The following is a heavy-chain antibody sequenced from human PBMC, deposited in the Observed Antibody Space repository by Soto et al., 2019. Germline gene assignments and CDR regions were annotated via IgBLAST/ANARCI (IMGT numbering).Heavy chain of an antibody. CDR1: GGSISGDY. V-gene: IGHV4-59*01. J-gene: IGHJ4*02. Sequence: SETLSLTCVVSGGSISGDYWSWIRQSPWEGLQWIAYMYYRGSTNYNPSLRSRVSVSFDTSKNQLSLRLTSVTAADAAMYYCARVGRAQSRDYFDYWGLGTLVTVSS. CDR2: MYYRGST. CDR3: ARVGRAQSRDYFDY.